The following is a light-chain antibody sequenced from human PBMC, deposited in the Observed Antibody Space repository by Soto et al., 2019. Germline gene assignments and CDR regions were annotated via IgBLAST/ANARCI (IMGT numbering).Light chain of an antibody. CDR1: QNIYNN. CDR3: QQYNNWPLT. CDR2: HAS. Sequence: EIVMTQSPATLSVSPGERATLSCRADQNIYNNLAWYQQKPGQAPRLLIYHASSRATGIPARFSGSGSGTDFTLTITSLQSEDFAVYYCQQYNNWPLTFGGGTKVERK. J-gene: IGKJ4*01. V-gene: IGKV3-15*01.